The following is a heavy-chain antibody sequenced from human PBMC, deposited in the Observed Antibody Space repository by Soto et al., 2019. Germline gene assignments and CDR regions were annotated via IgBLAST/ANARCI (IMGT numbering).Heavy chain of an antibody. Sequence: LALTSPGSDYSSISCYYWGLLRQPPGKGLEWIGIIDHGGSTYYNPSLNSRVTLSINMTNNHVSLISNSVTTPDTAVYDWAREGPWVSYSNDSSSYTFENWFHHWGQANLVTVSS. J-gene: IGHJ5*02. CDR3: AREGPWVSYSNDSSSYTFENWFHH. CDR2: IDHGGST. V-gene: IGHV4-38-2*02. D-gene: IGHD3-22*01. CDR1: DYSSISCYY.